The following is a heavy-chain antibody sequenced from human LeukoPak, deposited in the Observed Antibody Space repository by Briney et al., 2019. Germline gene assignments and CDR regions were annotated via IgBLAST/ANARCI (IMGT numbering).Heavy chain of an antibody. D-gene: IGHD2-15*01. CDR2: IWYDGSNK. J-gene: IGHJ4*02. CDR1: GFTFSSYG. Sequence: PGRSLRPSCAASGFTFSSYGMHWVRQAPGKGLEWVAVIWYDGSNKYYADSVKGRFTISRDNSKNTLYLQMNSLRAEDTAVYYCAKDRGGYCSGGSCYSNKYFDYWGQGTLVTVSS. V-gene: IGHV3-33*06. CDR3: AKDRGGYCSGGSCYSNKYFDY.